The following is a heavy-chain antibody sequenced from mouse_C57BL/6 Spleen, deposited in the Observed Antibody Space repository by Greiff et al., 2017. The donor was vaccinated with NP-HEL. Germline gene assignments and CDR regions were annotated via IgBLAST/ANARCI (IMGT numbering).Heavy chain of an antibody. CDR3: ARYPHYYGSNYFDY. CDR2: IYPGDGDT. CDR1: GYAFSSSW. Sequence: VQLQQSGPELVKPGASVKISCKASGYAFSSSWMNWVKQRPGKGLEWIGRIYPGDGDTNYNGKFKGKATLTADKSSSTAYMQLSSLTSEDSAVYFCARYPHYYGSNYFDYWGQGTTLTVSS. J-gene: IGHJ2*01. V-gene: IGHV1-82*01. D-gene: IGHD1-1*01.